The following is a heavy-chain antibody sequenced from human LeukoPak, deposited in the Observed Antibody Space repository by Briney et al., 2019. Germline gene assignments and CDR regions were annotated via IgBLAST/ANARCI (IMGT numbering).Heavy chain of an antibody. D-gene: IGHD5-12*01. V-gene: IGHV4-39*07. J-gene: IGHJ4*02. Sequence: PSETLSLTCTVSGGSISNSSHYWGWIRQPPGKGLERIGSIYYSGTTYYNSSLKSRVTISLHTSKNQFSLKLNSVTAADTAVYYCARAGLRLRELLDFWGQGTLVTVSS. CDR2: IYYSGTT. CDR1: GGSISNSSHY. CDR3: ARAGLRLRELLDF.